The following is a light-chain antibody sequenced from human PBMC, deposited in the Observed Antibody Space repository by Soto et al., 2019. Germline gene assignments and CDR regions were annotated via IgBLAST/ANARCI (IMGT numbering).Light chain of an antibody. J-gene: IGLJ1*01. CDR1: GSDVGYCSY. Sequence: TQHASVSGSPGPSIPICCTGTGSDVGYCSYVSWDKQTTGKAPTLMFYEVGNRPSGVSIGCSGSKSGNTATLTISVLQAQDEADYDFSSYAHSSSDGFGNETKGTVL. CDR3: SSYAHSSSDG. V-gene: IGLV2-14*01. CDR2: EVG.